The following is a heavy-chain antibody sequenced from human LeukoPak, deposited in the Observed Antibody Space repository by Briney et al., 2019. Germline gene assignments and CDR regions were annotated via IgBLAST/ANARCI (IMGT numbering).Heavy chain of an antibody. V-gene: IGHV1-46*01. J-gene: IGHJ4*02. CDR2: INPSGGGT. D-gene: IGHD3-10*01. CDR1: GSTITSYY. CDR3: ARDQVTYGSGSPFC. Sequence: ASVKVSCKASGSTITSYYMHWLRQPPGQGLEWMGIINPSGGGTNYAQKFQGRVTMTRATSTSTVYMELSSLRSEDTAVYYCARDQVTYGSGSPFCWGQGTLVTVSS.